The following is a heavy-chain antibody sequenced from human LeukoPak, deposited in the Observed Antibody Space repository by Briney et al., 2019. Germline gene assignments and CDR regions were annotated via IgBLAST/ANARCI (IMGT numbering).Heavy chain of an antibody. V-gene: IGHV3-23*01. Sequence: GGSLRLSCAASGFTFSNFVMNWVRQAPGKGLQWVSTIGAGGVNTFYADSVKGRFTISRDDSQNTLYLQLNNLRAEEPAFFYCGKGDTVFGGGPGYWGQGTLVTVSS. CDR2: IGAGGVNT. D-gene: IGHD3-16*01. CDR3: GKGDTVFGGGPGY. J-gene: IGHJ4*02. CDR1: GFTFSNFV.